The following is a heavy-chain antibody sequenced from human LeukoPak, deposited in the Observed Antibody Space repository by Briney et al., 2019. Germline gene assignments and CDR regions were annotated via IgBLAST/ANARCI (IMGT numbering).Heavy chain of an antibody. D-gene: IGHD4-17*01. V-gene: IGHV3-33*08. J-gene: IGHJ1*01. CDR2: IWYDGSNK. CDR3: TRDFTVATIRTPLQH. Sequence: PGGSLRLSCAASGFTFSSYEMNWVRQAPGEGLEWVAVIWYDGSNKYYADSVKGRFTISRDKSNNTVHLQMNSLRAEDTAVYYCTRDFTVATIRTPLQHWGQGTLVTVSS. CDR1: GFTFSSYE.